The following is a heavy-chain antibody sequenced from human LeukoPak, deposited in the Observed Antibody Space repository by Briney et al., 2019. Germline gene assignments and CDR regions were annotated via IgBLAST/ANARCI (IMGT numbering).Heavy chain of an antibody. D-gene: IGHD1-7*01. CDR1: GGSISSGGYY. Sequence: SETLSLTCTVSGGSISSGGYYWSWIRQHPGKGLEWIGYIYYSGSTYYNPSLKSRVTISVDTSKNQFSLKLSSVTAADTAVYYCARGWNSPGYYYGMDVWGQGTTVTVSS. CDR2: IYYSGST. J-gene: IGHJ6*02. V-gene: IGHV4-31*03. CDR3: ARGWNSPGYYYGMDV.